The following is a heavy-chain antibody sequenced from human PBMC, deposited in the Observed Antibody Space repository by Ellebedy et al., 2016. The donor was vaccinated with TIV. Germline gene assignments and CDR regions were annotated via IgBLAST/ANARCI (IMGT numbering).Heavy chain of an antibody. J-gene: IGHJ5*02. V-gene: IGHV4-59*08. D-gene: IGHD2-21*02. Sequence: MPGGSLRLSCTVSGGSISSYYWSWIRQPPGKGLEWIGYIYYSGSTNYNPSLKSRVTISVDTSKNQFSLKLSSVTAADTAVYYCARHFGGDSGWFDPWGQGTLVTVSS. CDR2: IYYSGST. CDR3: ARHFGGDSGWFDP. CDR1: GGSISSYY.